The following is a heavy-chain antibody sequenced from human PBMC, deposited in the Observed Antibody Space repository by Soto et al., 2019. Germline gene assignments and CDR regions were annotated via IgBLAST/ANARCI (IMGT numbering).Heavy chain of an antibody. J-gene: IGHJ6*02. CDR3: AKASSTVTKEGHYYGMDV. D-gene: IGHD4-17*01. V-gene: IGHV3-23*01. CDR1: GFTFSSYA. CDR2: ISGSGGST. Sequence: PGGSLRLSCAASGFTFSSYAMSWVRQAPGKGLEWVSAISGSGGSTYYADSVKGRFTISRDNSKNTLYLQMNSLRAEDTAVYYCAKASSTVTKEGHYYGMDVWGQGTTVTVSS.